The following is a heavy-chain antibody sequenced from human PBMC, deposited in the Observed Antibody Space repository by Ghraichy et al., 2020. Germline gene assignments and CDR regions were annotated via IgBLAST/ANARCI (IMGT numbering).Heavy chain of an antibody. D-gene: IGHD3-3*01. Sequence: SVKVSCKASGGTFSSYAISWVRQAPGQGLEWMGRIIPIFGIANYAQKFQGRVTIPADKSTSTAYMELSSLRSEDTAVYYCAREPGPRGYDFWSDYHEYFDYWGQGTLVTVSS. CDR2: IIPIFGIA. CDR3: AREPGPRGYDFWSDYHEYFDY. CDR1: GGTFSSYA. J-gene: IGHJ4*02. V-gene: IGHV1-69*04.